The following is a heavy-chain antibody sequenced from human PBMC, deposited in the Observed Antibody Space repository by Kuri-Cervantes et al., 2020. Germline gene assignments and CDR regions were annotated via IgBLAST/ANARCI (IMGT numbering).Heavy chain of an antibody. J-gene: IGHJ6*02. CDR3: AKDIGQIYYYYYGMDV. CDR1: GFTFSSYG. CDR2: IWYDGSNK. D-gene: IGHD1-26*01. Sequence: GGSLRLSCAASGFTFSSYGMHWVRQAPGKGLEWVAVIWYDGSNKYYADSVKGRFTISRDNSKNTLYLQMNSLRAEGTAVYYCAKDIGQIYYYYYGMDVWGQGTTVTVSS. V-gene: IGHV3-33*06.